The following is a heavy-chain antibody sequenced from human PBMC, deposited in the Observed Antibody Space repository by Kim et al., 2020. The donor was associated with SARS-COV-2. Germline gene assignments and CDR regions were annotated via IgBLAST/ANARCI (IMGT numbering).Heavy chain of an antibody. CDR1: GGSFSGYY. CDR3: ARGRGYPRPAYCSGGSCYGLPGLFDY. J-gene: IGHJ4*02. Sequence: SETLSLTCAVYGGSFSGYYWSWIRQPPGKGLEWIGEINHSGSTNYNPSLKSRVTISVDTSKNQFSLKLSSVTAADTAVYYCARGRGYPRPAYCSGGSCYGLPGLFDYWGQGTLVTVSS. D-gene: IGHD2-15*01. CDR2: INHSGST. V-gene: IGHV4-34*01.